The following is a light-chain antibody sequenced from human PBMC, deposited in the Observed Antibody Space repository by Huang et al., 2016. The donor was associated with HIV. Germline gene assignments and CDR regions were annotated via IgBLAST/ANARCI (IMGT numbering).Light chain of an antibody. CDR3: MQALQAGT. Sequence: DIVMTQSPLSLPVTPGEPASISCRSSQSLLHSNGHNYLDWYVQRPGQSPQILIYLGSNRASGVPGRVSGSGSGTDFTLEISRVEAEDVGVYYCMQALQAGTFGQGTKVEIK. V-gene: IGKV2-28*01. J-gene: IGKJ1*01. CDR1: QSLLHSNGHNY. CDR2: LGS.